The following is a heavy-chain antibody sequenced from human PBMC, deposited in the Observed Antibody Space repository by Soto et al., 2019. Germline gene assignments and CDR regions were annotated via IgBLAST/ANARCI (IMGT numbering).Heavy chain of an antibody. CDR3: AKEIFAAAYVATSAFDL. D-gene: IGHD2-15*01. CDR1: GFTFSRHA. V-gene: IGHV3-23*01. Sequence: GESLKISCAASGFTFSRHAMGWLRQAPGTGPEWVAFVDGSGGDTSYADSVKGRFTISRDNSDNSLYLHMNTLRAEDTGRYFCAKEIFAAAYVATSAFDLWGQGTRVTVSS. J-gene: IGHJ4*02. CDR2: VDGSGGDT.